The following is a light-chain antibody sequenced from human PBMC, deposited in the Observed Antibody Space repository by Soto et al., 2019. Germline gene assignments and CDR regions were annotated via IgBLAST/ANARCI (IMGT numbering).Light chain of an antibody. V-gene: IGKV1-5*03. CDR2: KAS. CDR1: QNLNSW. J-gene: IGKJ1*01. Sequence: DIQMTQSPSTLSASVGDRVTITCRASQNLNSWLAWYQQKPGKAPKLLIYKASSLESGVPSRFSGSGSGTEFTLTINSLQPDNFAIYYCQQYNSYSSGTFGQGTRWIS. CDR3: QQYNSYSSGT.